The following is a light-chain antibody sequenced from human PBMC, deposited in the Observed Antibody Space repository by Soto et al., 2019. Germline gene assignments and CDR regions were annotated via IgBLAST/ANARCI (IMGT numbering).Light chain of an antibody. CDR1: QSVSAS. J-gene: IGKJ1*01. CDR3: QQYGRATRT. CDR2: CAS. V-gene: IGKV3-20*01. Sequence: EVVITRSPATLSLSPGERAPLFCRASQSVSASXAWYQQKPGQPPRLLIYCASSSAKGSPDRFSGSGSGTDFTLTISRLDPEDFEVYYLQQYGRATRTFGQGTKVDIK.